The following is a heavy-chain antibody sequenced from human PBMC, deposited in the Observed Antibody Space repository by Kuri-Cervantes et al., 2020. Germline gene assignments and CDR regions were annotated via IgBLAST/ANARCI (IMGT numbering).Heavy chain of an antibody. D-gene: IGHD2-15*01. CDR2: ISSSSSYI. V-gene: IGHV3-21*04. J-gene: IGHJ4*02. CDR1: GFTFSSYS. CDR3: ARRYCSGGSCYLFDY. Sequence: GGSLRLSCAASGFTFSSYSMNWVRQAPGKGLEWVSSISSSSSYIYYADPVKGRFTISRDNAKNSLYLQMNSLRAEDTALYHCARRYCSGGSCYLFDYWGQGTLVTVSS.